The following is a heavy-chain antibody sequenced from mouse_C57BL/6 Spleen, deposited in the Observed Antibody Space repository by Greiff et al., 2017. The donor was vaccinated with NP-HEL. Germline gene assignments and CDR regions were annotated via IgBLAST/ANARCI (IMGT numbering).Heavy chain of an antibody. V-gene: IGHV14-1*01. D-gene: IGHD2-4*01. J-gene: IGHJ4*01. CDR2: IDPEDGDT. Sequence: VQLKESGAELVRPGASVKLSCTASGFNIKDYYMHWVKQRPEQGLEWIGRIDPEDGDTEYAPKFQGKATMTADTSSNTAYLQLSSLTSEDTAVYYCTIPYDYDEHYYAMDYWGQGTSVTVSS. CDR3: TIPYDYDEHYYAMDY. CDR1: GFNIKDYY.